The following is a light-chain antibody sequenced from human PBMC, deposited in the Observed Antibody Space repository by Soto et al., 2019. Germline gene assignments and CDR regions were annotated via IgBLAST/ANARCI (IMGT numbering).Light chain of an antibody. J-gene: IGLJ3*02. CDR3: QSYDSSRRGV. CDR1: SSNIGAGYD. CDR2: GNI. V-gene: IGLV1-40*01. Sequence: QSVLTQPPSVSGAPGQRVTISCTGSSSNIGAGYDVHWYQQLPGTAPKLLIYGNINRPSGVPDRFSGSKSGTSASLAITGLQAEDEADYYCQSYDSSRRGVFGGGTQLTVL.